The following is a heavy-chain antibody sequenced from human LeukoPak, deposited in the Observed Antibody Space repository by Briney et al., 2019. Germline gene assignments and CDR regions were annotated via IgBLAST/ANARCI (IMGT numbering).Heavy chain of an antibody. J-gene: IGHJ4*02. CDR3: ARDLISGHYTFDY. D-gene: IGHD1-26*01. V-gene: IGHV3-48*03. CDR1: GFTFRSYE. CDR2: ISSGGSTT. Sequence: GGSLRLSCAASGFTFRSYEMNWVRQAPGKGLEWVSYISSGGSTTYYADSVKGRFTISRDNAKNSLYLQMNSLRDEDTAVYYCARDLISGHYTFDYWGQGALVTVSS.